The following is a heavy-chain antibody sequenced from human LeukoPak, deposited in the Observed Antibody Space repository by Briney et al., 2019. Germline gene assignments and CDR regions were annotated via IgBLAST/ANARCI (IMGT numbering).Heavy chain of an antibody. D-gene: IGHD3-22*01. CDR3: AKVSDYYASSGNSQDVFDI. J-gene: IGHJ3*02. CDR1: GFTFSSYA. CDR2: ISGSGGST. Sequence: GGSLRLSCAASGFTFSSYAMSWVRQAPGKGVEWGSVISGSGGSTYYADSVKGRFTISRDNSKNTLYLEMNSLRAEEPAVYYCAKVSDYYASSGNSQDVFDIWGQGTMVTVSS. V-gene: IGHV3-23*01.